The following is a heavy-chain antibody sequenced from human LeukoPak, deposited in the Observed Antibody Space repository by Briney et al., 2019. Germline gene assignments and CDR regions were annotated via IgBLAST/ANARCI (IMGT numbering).Heavy chain of an antibody. Sequence: TSETLSLTCTVSGGSIGLYHWTWIRQPPGQGLEWIGYIFYNGSTKYNPSLKSRVTISIDTSKNQFSLRLNSVTTADTAMYYCARDRAAGSDWLGPWGQGTLVTVSS. D-gene: IGHD3-10*01. CDR2: IFYNGST. J-gene: IGHJ5*02. V-gene: IGHV4-59*01. CDR1: GGSIGLYH. CDR3: ARDRAAGSDWLGP.